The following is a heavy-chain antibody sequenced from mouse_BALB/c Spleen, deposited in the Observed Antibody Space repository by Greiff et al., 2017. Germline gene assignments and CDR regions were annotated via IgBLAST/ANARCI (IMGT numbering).Heavy chain of an antibody. CDR2: IWAGGST. CDR3: ARETARYAMDY. J-gene: IGHJ4*01. V-gene: IGHV2-9*02. CDR1: GFSLTSYG. Sequence: QVQLKESGPGLVAPSQSLSITCTVSGFSLTSYGVHWVRQPPGKGLEWLGVIWAGGSTNYNSALMSRLSISKDNSKSQVFLKMNSLQTDDTAMYYCARETARYAMDYWGQGTSVTVSS. D-gene: IGHD3-2*01.